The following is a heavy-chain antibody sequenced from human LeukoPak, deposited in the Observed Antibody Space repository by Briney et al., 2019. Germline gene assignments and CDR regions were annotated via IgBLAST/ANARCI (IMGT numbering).Heavy chain of an antibody. J-gene: IGHJ4*02. CDR2: IKHDGSEK. V-gene: IGHV3-7*01. CDR1: GFTYSSYW. CDR3: ARANSLGY. D-gene: IGHD2/OR15-2a*01. Sequence: GGSLRLSCAASGFTYSSYWMSWVRQAPGKGLEWVANIKHDGSEKYYVDSVKGRFTISRDNAKDSLYLQMNSLRAQDTAVYYCARANSLGYWGQGTLVTVSS.